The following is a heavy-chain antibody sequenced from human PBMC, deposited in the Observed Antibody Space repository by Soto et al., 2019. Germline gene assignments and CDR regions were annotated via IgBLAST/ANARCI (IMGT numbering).Heavy chain of an antibody. Sequence: PSETLSLTCTVSGGSISSYYWIWIRQPAGKGLEWIGRIYTSGSTNYNPSLKSRVTMSVDTSKNQFSLKLSSVTAADTAVYYCARDRLYYDILTGYYSSPLYYYYGMDVWGQGTTVTVSS. V-gene: IGHV4-4*07. CDR3: ARDRLYYDILTGYYSSPLYYYYGMDV. CDR1: GGSISSYY. CDR2: IYTSGST. J-gene: IGHJ6*02. D-gene: IGHD3-9*01.